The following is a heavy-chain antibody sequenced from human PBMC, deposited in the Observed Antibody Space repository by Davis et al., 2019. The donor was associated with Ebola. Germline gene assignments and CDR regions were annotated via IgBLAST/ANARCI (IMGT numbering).Heavy chain of an antibody. CDR1: AFPFSDDH. V-gene: IGHV3-11*01. CDR3: ARDPLGYCSGGSCKGYGMDV. Sequence: PGGSLRLSCAASAFPFSDDHMNWIRQAPGKGLEWVSYISSSGSTIYYADSVKGRFTISRDNAKNSLYLQMNSLRAEDTAVYYCARDPLGYCSGGSCKGYGMDVWGQGTTVTVSS. J-gene: IGHJ6*02. D-gene: IGHD2-15*01. CDR2: ISSSGSTI.